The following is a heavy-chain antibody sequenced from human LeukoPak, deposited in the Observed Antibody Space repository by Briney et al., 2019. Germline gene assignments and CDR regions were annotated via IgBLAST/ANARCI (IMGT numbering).Heavy chain of an antibody. CDR2: IYYSGST. D-gene: IGHD6-6*01. J-gene: IGHJ6*02. CDR3: ATTNPSSSDYYYGMDV. V-gene: IGHV4-59*01. Sequence: PSETLSLTCTVSGGSISSYYWIWLRQPPGKGLEWIGYIYYSGSTNYNPSLKSRVTISVDTSKKQFSLELSSVTAADTAVYYCATTNPSSSDYYYGMDVWGQGTTVTVSS. CDR1: GGSISSYY.